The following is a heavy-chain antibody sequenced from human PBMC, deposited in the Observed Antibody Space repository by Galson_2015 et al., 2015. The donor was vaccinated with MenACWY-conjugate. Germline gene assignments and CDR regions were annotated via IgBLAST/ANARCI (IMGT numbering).Heavy chain of an antibody. CDR1: GDSVSSNSAA. V-gene: IGHV6-1*01. CDR3: VRKGYYFVY. CDR2: TYYRSKWYN. Sequence: CAISGDSVSSNSAAWNWIRQSPSRGLEWLGKTYYRSKWYNDYAVSVKSRITINPDTSNNQFSLQLNSVTPDDTAVYYCVRKGYYFVYWGQGTLVTVSS. J-gene: IGHJ4*02.